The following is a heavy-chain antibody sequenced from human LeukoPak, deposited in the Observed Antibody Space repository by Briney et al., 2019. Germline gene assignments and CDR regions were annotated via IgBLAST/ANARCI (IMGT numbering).Heavy chain of an antibody. Sequence: SETLSLTCTVSGGSISSYYWSWIRQPPGKGLEWIGYIYYSGSTNYNPSLKSRVTISVDTSKNQFSLKLNSVTAADTAVYYCARDGGYDSGIDYWGQGTLVTVSS. CDR3: ARDGGYDSGIDY. V-gene: IGHV4-59*01. D-gene: IGHD6-19*01. J-gene: IGHJ4*02. CDR1: GGSISSYY. CDR2: IYYSGST.